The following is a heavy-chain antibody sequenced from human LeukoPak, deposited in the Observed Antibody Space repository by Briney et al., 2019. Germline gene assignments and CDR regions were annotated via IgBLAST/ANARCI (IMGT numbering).Heavy chain of an antibody. V-gene: IGHV4-4*07. D-gene: IGHD6-13*01. CDR3: ARGIADPYSFDS. Sequence: SETLSLTCTVSGRSINFYYWNWIRQPAGKGLEWIGRIYSTGSTNYSPSLKSRVTMSVDKSKNQFSLNLSSVTAADTAVYYCARGIADPYSFDSWGQGILVTVSS. J-gene: IGHJ4*02. CDR2: IYSTGST. CDR1: GRSINFYY.